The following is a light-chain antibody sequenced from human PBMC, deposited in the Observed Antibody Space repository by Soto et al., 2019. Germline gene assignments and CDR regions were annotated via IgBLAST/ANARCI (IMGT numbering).Light chain of an antibody. V-gene: IGKV1-16*01. CDR3: QQSNSYPLT. CDR1: QGISNH. Sequence: DIQMTQSPSSLSASVGDRITITCRASQGISNHLAWYQQKPGKAPKSLIYAASSLQSGVPSRFSGSGSGTDFTLTISSLRPEDFATYYCQQSNSYPLTLGGGTKVEIK. J-gene: IGKJ4*01. CDR2: AAS.